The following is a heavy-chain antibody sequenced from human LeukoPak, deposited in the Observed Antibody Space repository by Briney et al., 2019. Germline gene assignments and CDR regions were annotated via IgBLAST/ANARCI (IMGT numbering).Heavy chain of an antibody. J-gene: IGHJ4*02. CDR1: GGSISSYY. Sequence: SETLSLTCTVSGGSISSYYWSWIRQPAGKGLEWIGRIYTSGSTNYNASLKSRVSMSVDTSKNQSSLKLSSVTAADTAVFYCARENSGSYREFDYWGQGTLVTVSS. CDR2: IYTSGST. V-gene: IGHV4-4*07. D-gene: IGHD1-26*01. CDR3: ARENSGSYREFDY.